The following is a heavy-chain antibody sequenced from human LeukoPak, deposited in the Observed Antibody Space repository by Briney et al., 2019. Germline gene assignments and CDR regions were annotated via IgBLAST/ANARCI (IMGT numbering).Heavy chain of an antibody. CDR2: ISSSGRTI. J-gene: IGHJ4*02. CDR3: ARQREMTTIFSALGY. D-gene: IGHD5-24*01. CDR1: GFTFSDYY. Sequence: GGSLRLSCAASGFTFSDYYMSWIRQAPGKGLEWVSDISSSGRTIYYADSVKGRFTISRDNAKNSLYLQMNSLRAEDTAVYYCARQREMTTIFSALGYWGQGTLVTVFS. V-gene: IGHV3-11*01.